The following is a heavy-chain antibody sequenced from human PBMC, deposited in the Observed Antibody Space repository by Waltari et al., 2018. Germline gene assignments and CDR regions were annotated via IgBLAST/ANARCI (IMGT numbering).Heavy chain of an antibody. Sequence: EVQLVESGGGLVPPGGSLRLSCAASGFTFSSYAMRWVRQAPGKGLEWVSAISGRGGSTYYADSVKGRFTIARDNSKNTLYLQMNSLRAEDTAVYDCANVLQGLFDYWGQGTLVTVSS. CDR2: ISGRGGST. CDR3: ANVLQGLFDY. J-gene: IGHJ4*02. V-gene: IGHV3-23*04. D-gene: IGHD2-8*01. CDR1: GFTFSSYA.